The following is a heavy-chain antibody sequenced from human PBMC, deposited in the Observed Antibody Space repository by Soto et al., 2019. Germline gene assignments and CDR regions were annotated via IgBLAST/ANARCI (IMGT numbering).Heavy chain of an antibody. J-gene: IGHJ6*02. CDR2: INPSGGST. CDR3: ARENEIAARPGYYYYGMDV. Sequence: ASVKVSCKASGYTFTSYYMHWVRQAPGQGLEWMGIINPSGGSTSYAQKFQGRVTMTRDTSTSTVYMELSSLRSEDTAVYYCARENEIAARPGYYYYGMDVWGQGTTVTVSS. D-gene: IGHD6-6*01. V-gene: IGHV1-46*01. CDR1: GYTFTSYY.